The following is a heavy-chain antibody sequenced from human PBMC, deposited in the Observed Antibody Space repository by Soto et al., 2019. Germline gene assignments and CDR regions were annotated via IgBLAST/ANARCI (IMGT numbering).Heavy chain of an antibody. V-gene: IGHV4-31*03. D-gene: IGHD3-3*01. CDR2: IYYSGST. CDR3: ARDLGLWSGYGGNMDV. Sequence: QVQLQESGPGLVKPSQTLSLTCTVSGGSISSGGYYWSWIRQHPGKGLEWIGYIYYSGSTYYNPSLKSRVTISVDTSKIQFSLKLGSGTAADTAVYYCARDLGLWSGYGGNMDVWGQGTTVTVSS. CDR1: GGSISSGGYY. J-gene: IGHJ6*02.